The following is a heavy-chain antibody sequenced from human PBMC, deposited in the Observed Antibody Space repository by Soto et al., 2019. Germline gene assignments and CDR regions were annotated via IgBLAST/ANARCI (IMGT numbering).Heavy chain of an antibody. V-gene: IGHV1-18*01. CDR1: GYTFINYG. CDR3: ARWSAIVGGAEALDV. Sequence: QVQLVQSGAEVKKPGASVRVSCKTSGYTFINYGITWVRQAPGQGLEWMGWLSAYNGDTSSSEKLQDRFTMTTDTSMNTVYMDLRSLTSDDTAVYYCARWSAIVGGAEALDVWGQGTMVIVSS. CDR2: LSAYNGDT. D-gene: IGHD1-26*01. J-gene: IGHJ3*01.